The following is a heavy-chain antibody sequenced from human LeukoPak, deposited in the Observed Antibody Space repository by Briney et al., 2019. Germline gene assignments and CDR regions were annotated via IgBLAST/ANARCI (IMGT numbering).Heavy chain of an antibody. J-gene: IGHJ6*02. CDR1: GDSISSHY. V-gene: IGHV4-59*11. D-gene: IGHD2-2*01. Sequence: SETLSLTCSVSGDSISSHYWSWIRQPPGKGLEWIGNIYYSGSTNYNPSPKSRVTISIDTSKNQFSLKLSSVTAADTAVYYCASTPSTSSSYAMDVWGQGTTVTVSS. CDR2: IYYSGST. CDR3: ASTPSTSSSYAMDV.